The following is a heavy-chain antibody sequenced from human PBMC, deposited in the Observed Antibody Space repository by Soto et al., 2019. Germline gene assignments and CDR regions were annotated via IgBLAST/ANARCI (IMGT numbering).Heavy chain of an antibody. CDR1: GFNFGAYA. CDR3: AKDRSENFWVYYYAMDV. Sequence: EARLLESGGGLIQPGGSLRLSCEASGFNFGAYAMSWVRQAPGKGLEWVSGISGSSSGTYYTDSVKGRFTISRGNSKNTVYLQMNSLRGEDTAVYYCAKDRSENFWVYYYAMDVWGQGTAVTVSS. CDR2: ISGSSSGT. J-gene: IGHJ6*02. D-gene: IGHD6-19*01. V-gene: IGHV3-23*01.